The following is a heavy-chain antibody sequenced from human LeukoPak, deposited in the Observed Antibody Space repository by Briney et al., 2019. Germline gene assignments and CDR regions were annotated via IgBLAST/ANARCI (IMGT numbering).Heavy chain of an antibody. V-gene: IGHV3-7*01. D-gene: IGHD3-22*01. J-gene: IGHJ4*02. CDR3: VRDGDTSGYTN. CDR2: IKQDGSER. Sequence: GSLRLSCAASGFTFSSYWMHWVRQAPGKGLEWVANIKQDGSERHYVDSVKGRFTISRDNAKNSLYLQMNSLRAEDTAVYSCVRDGDTSGYTNWGQGTLVTVSS. CDR1: GFTFSSYW.